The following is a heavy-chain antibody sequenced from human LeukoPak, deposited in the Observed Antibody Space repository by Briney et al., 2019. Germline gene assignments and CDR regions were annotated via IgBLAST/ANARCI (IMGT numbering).Heavy chain of an antibody. CDR1: GGTFSSYA. V-gene: IGHV1-69*05. CDR2: IIPIFGTA. Sequence: SVKVSCKASGGTFSSYAISWVRQAPGQGLEWVGRIIPIFGTANYAQKFQGRVTITTDESTSTAYMELSSLRSEDTAVYYCTRDLTYCGGDCYSDYWGQGTLVTVSS. CDR3: TRDLTYCGGDCYSDY. D-gene: IGHD2-21*02. J-gene: IGHJ4*02.